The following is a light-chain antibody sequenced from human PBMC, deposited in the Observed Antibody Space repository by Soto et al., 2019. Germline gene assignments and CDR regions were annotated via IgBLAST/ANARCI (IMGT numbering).Light chain of an antibody. J-gene: IGLJ2*01. Sequence: QSALTQPASVSGSPGQSITISCTGTSSDIGGYNYVSWYQQHPGKAPKVMIYEVSSRPSGVSNRFSGSKSGNTASLTISGLQAEDEAYYYCSSYTTSTSFILFGGGTKLTVL. CDR2: EVS. CDR3: SSYTTSTSFIL. V-gene: IGLV2-14*01. CDR1: SSDIGGYNY.